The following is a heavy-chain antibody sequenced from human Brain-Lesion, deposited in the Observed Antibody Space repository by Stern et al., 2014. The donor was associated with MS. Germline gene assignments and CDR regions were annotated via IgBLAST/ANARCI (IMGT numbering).Heavy chain of an antibody. J-gene: IGHJ6*02. V-gene: IGHV4-61*02. D-gene: IGHD2-2*01. Sequence: QVQLQESGPGLVKPSQTLSLSCTVSGGSISSGGYYWSWIRQPAGKGLEWIGRIFNSGSTRYNPSLTSRGTLNIGTPKKPISLRLNSMTAADTAVYYCARGRVVPGFQYYATDVWGQGTTVIVSS. CDR2: IFNSGST. CDR3: ARGRVVPGFQYYATDV. CDR1: GGSISSGGYY.